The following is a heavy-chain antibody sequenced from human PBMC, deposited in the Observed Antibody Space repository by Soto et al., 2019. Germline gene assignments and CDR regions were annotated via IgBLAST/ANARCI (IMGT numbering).Heavy chain of an antibody. V-gene: IGHV6-1*01. CDR2: TYYRSKWYN. J-gene: IGHJ6*02. CDR1: GDSVSSNSAA. Sequence: PSQTLSLTCAISGDSVSSNSAAWNWIRQSPSRGLEWLGRTYYRSKWYNDYAVSVKSRITINPDTSKNQFSLQLNSVTPEDTAVYYCAREVVAVLWFGELWDYYGMDVWGQGTTVTVSS. D-gene: IGHD3-10*01. CDR3: AREVVAVLWFGELWDYYGMDV.